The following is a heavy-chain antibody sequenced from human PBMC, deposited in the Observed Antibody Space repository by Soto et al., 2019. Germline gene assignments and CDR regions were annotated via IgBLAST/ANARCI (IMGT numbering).Heavy chain of an antibody. D-gene: IGHD2-8*02. CDR1: GGSFSGYY. CDR2: INHSGST. CDR3: ARDKITGLLDY. Sequence: PSETQSVPCAVYGGSFSGYYWTWIRQPPGTGLEWIGEINHSGSTNYNPSLKSRVTISVDTSKNQFSLKLTSVTAADTAVYYCARDKITGLLDYWGQGTLVTSPQ. J-gene: IGHJ4*02. V-gene: IGHV4-34*01.